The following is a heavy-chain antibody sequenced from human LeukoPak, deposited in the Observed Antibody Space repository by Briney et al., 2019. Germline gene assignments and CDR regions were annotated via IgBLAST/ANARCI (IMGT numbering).Heavy chain of an antibody. V-gene: IGHV3-23*01. J-gene: IGHJ4*02. CDR3: ALSWSRRQHDY. Sequence: PGGSLRLSCAASGFTFSSYAMSWVRQAPGKGLEWVSAISGSGGSTYYADSVKGRFTISRDNAKNSLYLQMNSLRAEDTAVYYCALSWSRRQHDYWGQGTLVTVSS. CDR1: GFTFSSYA. D-gene: IGHD3-10*01. CDR2: ISGSGGST.